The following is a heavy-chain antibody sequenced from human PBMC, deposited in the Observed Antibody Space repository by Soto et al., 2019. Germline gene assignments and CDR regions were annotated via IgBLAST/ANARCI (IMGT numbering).Heavy chain of an antibody. CDR1: GFTFSSYA. J-gene: IGHJ3*02. CDR2: ISYDGSNK. CDR3: ARAIMVYAISDAFDI. D-gene: IGHD2-8*01. Sequence: GGSLRLSCAASGFTFSSYAMHWVRQAPGKGLEWVAVISYDGSNKYYADSVKGRFTISRDNSKNTLYLQMNSLRAEDTAVYYCARAIMVYAISDAFDIWGQGTMVTVSS. V-gene: IGHV3-30-3*01.